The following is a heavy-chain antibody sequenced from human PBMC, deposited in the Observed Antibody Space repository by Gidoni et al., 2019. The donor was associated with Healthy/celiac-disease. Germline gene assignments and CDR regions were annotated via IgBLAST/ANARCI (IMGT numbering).Heavy chain of an antibody. D-gene: IGHD2-15*01. Sequence: EVQLVESGGGLVKPGGSLRLSCAASGFTFSSYSLTWVRQAPGKGLEWVSSISSSSSYIYYADSVKGRFTISRDNAKNALYLQMNSLRAEDTAVYYCARDADAYCSGGSCYSAPGWFDPWGQGTLVTVSS. CDR1: GFTFSSYS. J-gene: IGHJ5*02. V-gene: IGHV3-21*01. CDR2: ISSSSSYI. CDR3: ARDADAYCSGGSCYSAPGWFDP.